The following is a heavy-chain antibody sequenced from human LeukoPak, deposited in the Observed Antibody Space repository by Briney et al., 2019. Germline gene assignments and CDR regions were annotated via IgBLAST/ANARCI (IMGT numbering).Heavy chain of an antibody. CDR2: IYYSGST. V-gene: IGHV4-39*01. D-gene: IGHD3-9*01. Sequence: SETLSLTCTVSGGSISSSSYYWGWIRQPPGKGLEWIGSIYYSGSTYYNPSLKSRVTISVDTSKNQFSPKLSSVTAADTAVYYCASRVLRYFDWLQYNWFDPWGQGTLVTVSS. CDR1: GGSISSSSYY. CDR3: ASRVLRYFDWLQYNWFDP. J-gene: IGHJ5*02.